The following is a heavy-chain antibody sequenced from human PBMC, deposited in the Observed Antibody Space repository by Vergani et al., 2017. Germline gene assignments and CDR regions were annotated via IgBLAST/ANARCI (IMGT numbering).Heavy chain of an antibody. Sequence: EVQLVQSGAEVKKPGESLKISCKGSGYSFTTYWIGWVRQMPGKGLEWMGIIYPVDSDTRYTPSFQGQVTISADKSISTSYLQWGSLKASDTAMYYCARRLNTAMAKYYFDYWGQGTLVTVSS. CDR1: GYSFTTYW. V-gene: IGHV5-51*01. CDR3: ARRLNTAMAKYYFDY. J-gene: IGHJ4*02. CDR2: IYPVDSDT. D-gene: IGHD5-18*01.